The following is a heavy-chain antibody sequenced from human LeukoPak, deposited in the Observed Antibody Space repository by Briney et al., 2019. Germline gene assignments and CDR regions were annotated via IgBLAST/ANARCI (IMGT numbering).Heavy chain of an antibody. Sequence: QPGGSLRLSCAASGFTFSSYALHWVRQAPGKWLEWVAVISYDGRNQYYADSVQGRFTISRDNSKNTLHLQMNDLRADDMALYYCAKGDYFDYWGQGTLVTVSS. CDR2: ISYDGRNQ. V-gene: IGHV3-30*04. J-gene: IGHJ4*02. CDR3: AKGDYFDY. CDR1: GFTFSSYA.